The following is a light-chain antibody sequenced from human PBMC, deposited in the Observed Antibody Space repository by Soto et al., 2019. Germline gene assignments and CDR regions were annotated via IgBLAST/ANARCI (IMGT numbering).Light chain of an antibody. CDR2: DVS. CDR3: CSYSSSSTLLL. J-gene: IGLJ2*01. CDR1: SSDIGTYNY. V-gene: IGLV2-14*01. Sequence: QSVLTQPASVSGSPGQSITISCTGTSSDIGTYNYVSWYQHHPGKVPKLMIYDVSNRPSGVSNRFSGSKSGNSASLTISGLQAEYEADYYCCSYSSSSTLLLFGGGTKLTVL.